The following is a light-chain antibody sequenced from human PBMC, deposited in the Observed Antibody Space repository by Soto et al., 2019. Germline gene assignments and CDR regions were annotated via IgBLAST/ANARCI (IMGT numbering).Light chain of an antibody. CDR2: AAS. Sequence: EIVLTQSPATLSLSPGERATLSCRASQSVSSYLDWYQQKPGQAPRLLIYAASNMATGIPARFSGSGSGTDFTLTISSLEPEDFAVYYCQQRSNWPPVTFGQGTRLEIK. CDR1: QSVSSY. J-gene: IGKJ5*01. CDR3: QQRSNWPPVT. V-gene: IGKV3-11*01.